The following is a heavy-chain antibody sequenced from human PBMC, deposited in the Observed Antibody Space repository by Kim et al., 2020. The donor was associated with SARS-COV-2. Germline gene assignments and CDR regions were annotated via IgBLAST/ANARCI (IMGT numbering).Heavy chain of an antibody. CDR1: GFTFSSYG. CDR2: IWYDGSNK. V-gene: IGHV3-33*01. D-gene: IGHD1-26*01. Sequence: GGSLRLSCAASGFTFSSYGMHWVRQAPGKGLEWVAVIWYDGSNKYYADSVKGRFTISRDNSKNTLYLQMNSLRAEDTAVYYCAGESGSFRRALDYWGQGTLVTVSS. CDR3: AGESGSFRRALDY. J-gene: IGHJ4*02.